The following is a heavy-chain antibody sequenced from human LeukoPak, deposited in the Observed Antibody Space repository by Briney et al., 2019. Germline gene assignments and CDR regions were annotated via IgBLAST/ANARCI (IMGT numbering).Heavy chain of an antibody. D-gene: IGHD6-13*01. CDR1: GGTFSSYA. Sequence: ASVKVSCKASGGTFSSYAISWVRQAPGQGLEWMGGIIPIFGTANYAQKFQGRVTITADESTSTAYMELSSLRSEDTAVYYCARRGEGYSSKWYYFDYWGQGTLVTVSS. CDR2: IIPIFGTA. J-gene: IGHJ4*02. V-gene: IGHV1-69*13. CDR3: ARRGEGYSSKWYYFDY.